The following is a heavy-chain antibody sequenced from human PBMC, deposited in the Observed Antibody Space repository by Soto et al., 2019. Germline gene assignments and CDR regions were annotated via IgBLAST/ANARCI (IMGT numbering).Heavy chain of an antibody. Sequence: GGSLRLSCAASGFTFSGSAMHWVRQASGKGLEWVGRIRSKANSYATEYNASVKGRLTISRDDSKNTAYLQMNSLETGYTAVYDCASWRGLKPAQHFQHWGRGTLVTVS. CDR2: IRSKANSYAT. J-gene: IGHJ1*01. V-gene: IGHV3-73*01. D-gene: IGHD2-2*01. CDR1: GFTFSGSA. CDR3: ASWRGLKPAQHFQH.